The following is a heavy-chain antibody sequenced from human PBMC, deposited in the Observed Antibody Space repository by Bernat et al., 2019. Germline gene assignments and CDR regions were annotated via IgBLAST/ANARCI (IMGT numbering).Heavy chain of an antibody. Sequence: QVQLVESGGGMVQPGRSLRLSCAASGFTFSSYAMHWVRQAPGKGLEWVAVISYDGSNKYYADSVKGRFTISRDNSKNTLYLQMNSLRAEDTAVYYCARNPPYCSGGSCYDDPYYFDYWGQGTLVTVSS. CDR1: GFTFSSYA. J-gene: IGHJ4*02. V-gene: IGHV3-30*01. CDR3: ARNPPYCSGGSCYDDPYYFDY. CDR2: ISYDGSNK. D-gene: IGHD2-15*01.